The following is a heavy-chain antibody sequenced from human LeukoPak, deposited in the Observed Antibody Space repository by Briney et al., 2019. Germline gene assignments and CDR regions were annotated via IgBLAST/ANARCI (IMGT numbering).Heavy chain of an antibody. D-gene: IGHD3-9*01. CDR2: ISWNSGSI. V-gene: IGHV3-9*01. CDR1: GFTFDDYA. J-gene: IGHJ4*02. Sequence: PGGSLRLSCAASGFTFDDYAMHWVRQAPGKGLEWVSGISWNSGSIGYADSVKGRFTISRDNAKNSLYRQMNSLRAEDTALYYCAKDIDKFYFDYWGQGTLVTVSS. CDR3: AKDIDKFYFDY.